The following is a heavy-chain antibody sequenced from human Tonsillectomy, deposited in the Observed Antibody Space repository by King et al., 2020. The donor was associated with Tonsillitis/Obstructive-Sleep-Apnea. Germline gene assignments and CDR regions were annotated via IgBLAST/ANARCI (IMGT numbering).Heavy chain of an antibody. V-gene: IGHV4-39*01. J-gene: IGHJ6*03. CDR3: AGHSRDSSWGDYFYYMDV. D-gene: IGHD6-6*01. CDR2: IYYDGTT. CDR1: GGSVSSSDYY. Sequence: LQLQESGPGLVKPSETLSLTCTVSGGSVSSSDYYWGWIRQPPGKGLEWIGTIYYDGTTYYNPPLKSRVTISVAPSKNQFSLNLNSVTAADTAVYYCAGHSRDSSWGDYFYYMDVWGQGTTVTVSS.